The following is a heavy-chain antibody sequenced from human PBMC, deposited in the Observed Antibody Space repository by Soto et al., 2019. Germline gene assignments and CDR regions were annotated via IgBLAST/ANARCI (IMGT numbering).Heavy chain of an antibody. CDR3: ARDTGLLGEPL. CDR2: IIPILGIA. J-gene: IGHJ4*02. CDR1: GGTFSSYT. V-gene: IGHV1-69*08. D-gene: IGHD3-16*01. Sequence: QVQLVQSGAEVTKPGSSVKVSCKASGGTFSSYTISWVRQAPGQGLEWMGRIIPILGIANYAQKFQGRVTITADKSTSTAYMELSSLRSEDTAVYYCARDTGLLGEPLWGQGTLVTVSS.